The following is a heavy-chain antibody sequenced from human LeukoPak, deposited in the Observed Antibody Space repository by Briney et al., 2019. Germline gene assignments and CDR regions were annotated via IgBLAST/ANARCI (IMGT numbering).Heavy chain of an antibody. J-gene: IGHJ4*02. CDR1: GFTFSSYG. D-gene: IGHD6-13*01. Sequence: GGSLRLSCAASGFTFSSYGMSWVRQAPGKGLEWVSAISGSGGSTYYADSVKGRFTISRDNSKNTLYLQMNSLRDEDTAVYYCAKGLYSSNWYGVYWGQGTLVTVSS. V-gene: IGHV3-23*01. CDR2: ISGSGGST. CDR3: AKGLYSSNWYGVY.